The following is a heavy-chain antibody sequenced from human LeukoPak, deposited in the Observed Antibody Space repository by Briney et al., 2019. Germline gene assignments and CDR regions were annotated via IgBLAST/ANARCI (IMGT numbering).Heavy chain of an antibody. V-gene: IGHV4-34*01. Sequence: PSETLSLTCVVYGGSFSGYYWSWIRQPPGKGLEWIGEINHSGSTNYNPSLKSRVTLSVDTSKTQFSLKLSSVTAAATAVYYYARGHLWGITMVRGVIIRFDPWGQGTLVTVSS. CDR1: GGSFSGYY. CDR3: ARGHLWGITMVRGVIIRFDP. J-gene: IGHJ5*02. CDR2: INHSGST. D-gene: IGHD3-10*01.